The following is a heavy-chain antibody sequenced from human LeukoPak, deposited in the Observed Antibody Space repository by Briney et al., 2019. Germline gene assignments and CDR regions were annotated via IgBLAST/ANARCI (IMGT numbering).Heavy chain of an antibody. CDR1: GYSISSGYY. CDR3: ARDGVGYSYGYSDY. D-gene: IGHD5-18*01. V-gene: IGHV4-38-2*02. J-gene: IGHJ4*02. CDR2: IYHSGST. Sequence: PSETLSLTCTVSGYSISSGYYRDWIRQPPGKGLEWIGSIYHSGSTYYNPSLKSRVTISVDTSKNQFSLKLCSVTAADTAVYYCARDGVGYSYGYSDYWGQGTLVTVSS.